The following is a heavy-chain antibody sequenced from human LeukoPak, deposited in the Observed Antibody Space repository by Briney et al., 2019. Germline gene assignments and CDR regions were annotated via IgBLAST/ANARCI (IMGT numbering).Heavy chain of an antibody. Sequence: GGSLRLSCAASGFTFSSYAMSWVRQAPGKGLEWVSAISGSGGSTYYADSVKGRFTISRDNPKNTLYLQMNSLRAEDTAVYYCARDRELLWFGESPHYYYYMDVWGKGTTVTISS. CDR1: GFTFSSYA. V-gene: IGHV3-23*01. D-gene: IGHD3-10*01. CDR2: ISGSGGST. CDR3: ARDRELLWFGESPHYYYYMDV. J-gene: IGHJ6*03.